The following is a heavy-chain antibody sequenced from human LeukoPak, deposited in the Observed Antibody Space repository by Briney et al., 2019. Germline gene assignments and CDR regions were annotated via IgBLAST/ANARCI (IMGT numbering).Heavy chain of an antibody. J-gene: IGHJ4*02. CDR2: IYYSGST. CDR3: ARDSGSPYCNGGSCPLHY. V-gene: IGHV4-61*01. CDR1: GDSISSGTFH. D-gene: IGHD2-15*01. Sequence: SGTLSLTCTVSGDSISSGTFHWGWIRQPPGKGLEWIGYIYYSGSTNYNPSLKSRVTISVDTSKNQFSLKLNSVTAADTAVYYCARDSGSPYCNGGSCPLHYWGQGTLVTVSS.